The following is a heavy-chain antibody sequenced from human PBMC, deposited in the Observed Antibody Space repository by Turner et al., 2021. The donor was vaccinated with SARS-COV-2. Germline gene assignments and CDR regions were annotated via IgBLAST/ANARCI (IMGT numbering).Heavy chain of an antibody. J-gene: IGHJ4*02. V-gene: IGHV3-13*04. CDR3: ARANYDSSGYYCYFDY. CDR2: IGTAGDT. CDR1: GFTFSSYD. Sequence: EVQLVESGGGLVQPGGSLRLSCAASGFTFSSYDMHWVRQATGKGLEWVSVIGTAGDTYYPGSVKGRFTIPRENAKNSLYLQMNTLRAGDTAVYYCARANYDSSGYYCYFDYWGQGTLVTVSS. D-gene: IGHD3-22*01.